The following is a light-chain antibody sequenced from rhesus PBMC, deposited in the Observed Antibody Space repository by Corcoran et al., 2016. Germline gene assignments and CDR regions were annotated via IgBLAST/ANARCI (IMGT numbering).Light chain of an antibody. Sequence: DIQMTQSPSSLPASVGDRVTITCRASQGISSFLNWYQHKPGKAPDLLIYFANQLETGVPSRFSGNGSRTEFILTISSLKPEDFATYYCQQYNPLPYTFGQRTKVEIK. V-gene: IGKV1-32*01. CDR1: QGISSF. J-gene: IGKJ2*01. CDR3: QQYNPLPYT. CDR2: FAN.